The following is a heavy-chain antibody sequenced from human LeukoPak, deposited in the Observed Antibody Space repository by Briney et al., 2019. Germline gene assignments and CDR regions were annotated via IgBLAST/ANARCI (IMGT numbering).Heavy chain of an antibody. V-gene: IGHV1-24*01. CDR1: GYTLTELS. J-gene: IGHJ4*02. CDR3: ATGYDYVWGSYRLDY. Sequence: ASVKVSCKVSGYTLTELSMHWVRQAPGKGLEWMGGFDPEDGETIYAQKFQGRVTMTEDTSTDTAYMELSSLRSGDTAVYYCATGYDYVWGSYRLDYWGQGTLVTVSS. D-gene: IGHD3-16*02. CDR2: FDPEDGET.